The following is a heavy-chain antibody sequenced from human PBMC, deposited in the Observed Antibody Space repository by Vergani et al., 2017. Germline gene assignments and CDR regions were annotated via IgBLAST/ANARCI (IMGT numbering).Heavy chain of an antibody. Sequence: VQLVESGGGLVKPGGSLRLSCAASGFTFSNAWMSWVRQAPGKGLEWIGEINHSGSTNYNPSLKSRVTISVDTSKNQFSLKLSSVTAADTAVYYCARAFEYYDFWSGYRGAFDYWGQGTLVTVSS. CDR1: GFTFSNAW. J-gene: IGHJ4*02. D-gene: IGHD3-3*01. V-gene: IGHV4-4*02. CDR2: INHSGST. CDR3: ARAFEYYDFWSGYRGAFDY.